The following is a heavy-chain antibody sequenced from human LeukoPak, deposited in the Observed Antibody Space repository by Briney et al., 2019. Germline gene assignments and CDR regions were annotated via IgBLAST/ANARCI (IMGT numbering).Heavy chain of an antibody. V-gene: IGHV4-59*01. J-gene: IGHJ4*02. CDR1: DDSISDYY. Sequence: SETLSLTCTVSDDSISDYYRGWIRQPPGKGLEWIGYFHNGGTSTYNPSFKSRVTISANTSKNQCFFKLNSLTTGDTAGSYCTRGAGWLIDYWGQGTLVTVSS. CDR2: FHNGGTS. CDR3: TRGAGWLIDY. D-gene: IGHD3-16*01.